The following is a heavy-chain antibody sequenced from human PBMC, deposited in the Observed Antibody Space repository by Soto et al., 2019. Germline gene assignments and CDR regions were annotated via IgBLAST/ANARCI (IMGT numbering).Heavy chain of an antibody. Sequence: QLQLQESGPGLVKPSETLSLTCTVSGGSITNSGQYCVWIRQPPGKGLEWIGSIYYSGSPYYKPSLKSRLTMSVDTSKNQFSLKLSSVTAADTAVYYCARQGRAAAGGPVFYGLDVWGQGTTVTVSS. CDR3: ARQGRAAAGGPVFYGLDV. J-gene: IGHJ6*02. CDR1: GGSITNSGQY. V-gene: IGHV4-39*01. CDR2: IYYSGSP. D-gene: IGHD6-13*01.